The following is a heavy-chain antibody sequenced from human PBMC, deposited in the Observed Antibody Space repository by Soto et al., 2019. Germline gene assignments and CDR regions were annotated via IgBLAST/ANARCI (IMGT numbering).Heavy chain of an antibody. J-gene: IGHJ4*02. D-gene: IGHD3-16*01. CDR3: ARDWGGGTFDY. CDR2: ISKSGST. CDR1: GGSINGYN. Sequence: SETLSLTCTVSGGSINGYNWSWIRQPPGKGLEWIGYISKSGSTNYNPALKSRVTISVDTSKNQFSLKLSSVTAADTAVYYCARDWGGGTFDYWGQGTLVTVSS. V-gene: IGHV4-59*01.